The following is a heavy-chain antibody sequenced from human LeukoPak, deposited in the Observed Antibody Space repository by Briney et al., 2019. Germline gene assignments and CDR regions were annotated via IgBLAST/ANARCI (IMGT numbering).Heavy chain of an antibody. D-gene: IGHD3-22*01. J-gene: IGHJ5*01. CDR2: IYYSGST. V-gene: IGHV4-39*01. CDR3: ARPDYDSSGSYYDNWFDS. Sequence: SETLSLTCTVSGGSISSTSWYWGWIRQPPGKGLEWIGSIYYSGSTNYNPSLKSRVTMSVDTSKNQFSLKLSSVTAADTAVYYCARPDYDSSGSYYDNWFDSWGQGTLVTVSS. CDR1: GGSISSTSWY.